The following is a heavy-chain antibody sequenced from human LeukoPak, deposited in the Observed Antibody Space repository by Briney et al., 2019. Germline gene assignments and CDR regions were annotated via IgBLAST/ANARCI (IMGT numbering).Heavy chain of an antibody. J-gene: IGHJ4*02. Sequence: ASVKVSCKASGYTFTGYYIHWVRQAPGQGLEWMGWINPYSGDTNYAQKFQGSITMTRDTSISTVYMELGRLTSDDTAVYYCATSPSSDYSTISNYWGQGTLVTVSS. CDR3: ATSPSSDYSTISNY. D-gene: IGHD4-17*01. V-gene: IGHV1-2*02. CDR2: INPYSGDT. CDR1: GYTFTGYY.